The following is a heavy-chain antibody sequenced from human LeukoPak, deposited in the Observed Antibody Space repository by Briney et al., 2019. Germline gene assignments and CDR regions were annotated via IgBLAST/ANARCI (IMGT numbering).Heavy chain of an antibody. CDR2: INPNSGGT. D-gene: IGHD3-22*01. CDR1: GYIFTDYY. Sequence: ASVKASCKASGYIFTDYYIHWVRQAPGQGLEWMGWINPNSGGTSYAQKFQGRVTMTRDTSIKTVYMELSRLRSDDTAVYYCARDAPYDTSGYYYISYFDYWGQGTLVTVSS. CDR3: ARDAPYDTSGYYYISYFDY. J-gene: IGHJ4*02. V-gene: IGHV1-2*02.